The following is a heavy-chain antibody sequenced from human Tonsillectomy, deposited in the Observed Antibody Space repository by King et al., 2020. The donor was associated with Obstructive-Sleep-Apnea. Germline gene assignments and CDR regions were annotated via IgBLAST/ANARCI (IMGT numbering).Heavy chain of an antibody. Sequence: VQLVESGAEVKKPGASVRVSCKASGYTFTGYYINWVRQAPGQGLEWMGWINPDSGGTDFAQNFQARVTMTRDASISTAYLELSSLRSDDTAVYYCARDATAELHGRSNYFDDWGQGTLVTVSS. CDR1: GYTFTGYY. V-gene: IGHV1-2*02. D-gene: IGHD1-26*01. CDR3: ARDATAELHGRSNYFDD. J-gene: IGHJ4*02. CDR2: INPDSGGT.